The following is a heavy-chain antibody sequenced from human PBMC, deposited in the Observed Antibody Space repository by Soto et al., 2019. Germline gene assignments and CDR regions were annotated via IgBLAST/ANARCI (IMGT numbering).Heavy chain of an antibody. Sequence: ASVKVSCKASGGTFSSYTISWVRQAPGQGLEWMGRIIPILGIANYAQKFQGRVTITADKSTSTAYMELSSLRSEDTAVYYCRSYCSGGSCYRTVDYWGQGTLVTVSS. J-gene: IGHJ4*02. CDR2: IIPILGIA. CDR3: RSYCSGGSCYRTVDY. CDR1: GGTFSSYT. V-gene: IGHV1-69*02. D-gene: IGHD2-15*01.